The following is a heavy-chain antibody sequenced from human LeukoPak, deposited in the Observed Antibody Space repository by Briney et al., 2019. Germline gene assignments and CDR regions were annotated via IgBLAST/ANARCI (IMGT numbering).Heavy chain of an antibody. J-gene: IGHJ6*03. Sequence: PSETLSLTCTVSGGSISSSSYYWGWIRQPPGKGLEWIGSIYYSGSTYYNPSLKSRVTISVDTSKNQFSLKLSSVTAADTAVYYCARRGSSPNYYYYYMDVWGKGTTVTVPS. CDR2: IYYSGST. V-gene: IGHV4-39*01. D-gene: IGHD6-6*01. CDR3: ARRGSSPNYYYYYMDV. CDR1: GGSISSSSYY.